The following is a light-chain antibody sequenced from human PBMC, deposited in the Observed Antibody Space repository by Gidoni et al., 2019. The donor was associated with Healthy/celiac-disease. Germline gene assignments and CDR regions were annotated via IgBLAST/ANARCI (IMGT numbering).Light chain of an antibody. CDR2: AAS. J-gene: IGKJ2*01. CDR3: QQSYSTLPYT. V-gene: IGKV1-39*01. CDR1: QSISSY. Sequence: QMTQSPSSLSASVGDRVTITCRASQSISSYLNWYQQKPGKAPKLLIYAASSLQSGVPSRFSGSGSGTDFTLTISSLQPEDFATYYCQQSYSTLPYTLXQXTKLXIK.